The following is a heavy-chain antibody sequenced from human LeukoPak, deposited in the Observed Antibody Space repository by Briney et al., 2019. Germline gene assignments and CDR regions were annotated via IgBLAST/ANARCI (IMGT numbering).Heavy chain of an antibody. Sequence: PGGSLRLSCAASVFTFSGYGMHCVRQAPGKGLEWVAVIWYDGSNKYYAASVKGRFTISRDNSKNTLYLQTDSLRAEDTAVYYCARINSGSYAFDIWGQGTMVTVSS. CDR3: ARINSGSYAFDI. CDR1: VFTFSGYG. J-gene: IGHJ3*02. D-gene: IGHD1-26*01. CDR2: IWYDGSNK. V-gene: IGHV3-33*01.